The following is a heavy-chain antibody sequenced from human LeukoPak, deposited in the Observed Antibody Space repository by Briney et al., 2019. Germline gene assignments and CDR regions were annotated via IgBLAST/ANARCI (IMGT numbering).Heavy chain of an antibody. V-gene: IGHV3-30*18. Sequence: PGRSLRLSCATSGFTFSNFGMNWVRQAPGKGLQWVAFISYDGKDKYSSDSVKGRITISRDNSKSSLYVQMDSLRTEDTAVYYCAKARGSGFQRGDAFDMWGQGTRVTVSS. D-gene: IGHD6-19*01. CDR3: AKARGSGFQRGDAFDM. CDR2: ISYDGKDK. CDR1: GFTFSNFG. J-gene: IGHJ3*02.